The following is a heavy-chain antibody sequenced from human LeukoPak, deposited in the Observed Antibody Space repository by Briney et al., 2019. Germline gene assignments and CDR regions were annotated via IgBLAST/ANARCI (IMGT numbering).Heavy chain of an antibody. Sequence: ASETLSLTCTVSGGSISGTSYYWGWIRQPPGKGLEWIGSINYSGSTYYNPSLKSRVTISIDTSKSQFSLKLSSVTAADTAVYYCARVLSGWYFFDSWGQGTLVTVSS. V-gene: IGHV4-39*07. CDR2: INYSGST. CDR3: ARVLSGWYFFDS. J-gene: IGHJ4*02. D-gene: IGHD6-19*01. CDR1: GGSISGTSYY.